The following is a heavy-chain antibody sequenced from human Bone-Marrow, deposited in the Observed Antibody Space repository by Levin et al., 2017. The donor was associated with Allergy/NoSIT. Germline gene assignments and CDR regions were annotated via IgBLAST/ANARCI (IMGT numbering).Heavy chain of an antibody. J-gene: IGHJ6*02. D-gene: IGHD3-3*01. V-gene: IGHV3-73*01. Sequence: PSETLSLTCAASGFTFSGSAMHWVRQASGKGLEWVGRIRSKANSYATAYAASVKGRFTISRDDSKNTAYLQMNSLKTEDTAVYYCTRLYDFWSGDRDNLEEVIRGSYYYGMDVWGQGTTVTVSS. CDR2: IRSKANSYAT. CDR3: TRLYDFWSGDRDNLEEVIRGSYYYGMDV. CDR1: GFTFSGSA.